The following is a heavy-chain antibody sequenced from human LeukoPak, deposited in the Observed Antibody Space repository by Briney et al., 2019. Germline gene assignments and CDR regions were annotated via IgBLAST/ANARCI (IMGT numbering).Heavy chain of an antibody. J-gene: IGHJ4*02. V-gene: IGHV5-51*01. D-gene: IGHD3-22*01. CDR3: ARTTNYYDSSGYYFRYFDY. CDR2: IYPGDSDT. Sequence: GESLKISCKGSGYSFTSYWIGWVRQMPGKGPEWMGIIYPGDSDTRYSPSFQGQVTISADKSISTAYLQWSSLKASDTAMYYCARTTNYYDSSGYYFRYFDYWGQGTLVTVSS. CDR1: GYSFTSYW.